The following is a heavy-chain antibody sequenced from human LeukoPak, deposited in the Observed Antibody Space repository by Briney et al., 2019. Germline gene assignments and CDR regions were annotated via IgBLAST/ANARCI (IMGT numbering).Heavy chain of an antibody. CDR2: IYHSGST. J-gene: IGHJ6*02. Sequence: PSQTLSLTCAVSGGSISSGSYSWSWIRQPPGKGLEWIGYIYHSGSTYYNPSLKSRVTISVDTSKNQFSLKLSSVTAADTAVYYCARVRIVVVPAAIIDYYYYGMDVWGQGTTVTVSS. V-gene: IGHV4-30-2*01. CDR1: GGSISSGSYS. D-gene: IGHD2-2*02. CDR3: ARVRIVVVPAAIIDYYYYGMDV.